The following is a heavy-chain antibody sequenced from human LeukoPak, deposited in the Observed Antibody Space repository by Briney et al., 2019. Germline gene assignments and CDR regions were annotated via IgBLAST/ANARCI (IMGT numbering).Heavy chain of an antibody. CDR1: GYTFTIYY. Sequence: GASVRVSSKASGYTFTIYYMHWVRQAPGQGLGWMGIIKPSGGSPSYAQKFQGRVTMTRDTSTSTVYMELSSLRSEDTAVYYCARDSDSSGSFVDYWGQGTLVTVSS. V-gene: IGHV1-46*01. D-gene: IGHD3-22*01. J-gene: IGHJ4*02. CDR3: ARDSDSSGSFVDY. CDR2: IKPSGGSP.